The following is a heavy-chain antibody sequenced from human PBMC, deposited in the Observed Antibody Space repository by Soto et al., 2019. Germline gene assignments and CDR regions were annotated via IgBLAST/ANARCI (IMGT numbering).Heavy chain of an antibody. Sequence: SETLSLTCTVSGGSISSYYWSWIRQPPGKGLEWIGYIYYSGSTNYNPSLKSRVTISVDTSKNQFSLKLSSVTAADTAVYYCARHVLAVAPPGYWGQGTLVTVSS. J-gene: IGHJ4*02. CDR3: ARHVLAVAPPGY. CDR1: GGSISSYY. D-gene: IGHD2-8*02. CDR2: IYYSGST. V-gene: IGHV4-59*08.